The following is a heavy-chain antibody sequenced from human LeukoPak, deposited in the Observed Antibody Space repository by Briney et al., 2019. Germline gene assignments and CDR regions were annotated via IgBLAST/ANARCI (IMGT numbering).Heavy chain of an antibody. V-gene: IGHV1-3*01. CDR3: ASSGYSYGPFDY. J-gene: IGHJ4*02. CDR2: INAGNGKT. Sequence: ASVKVSCKASGYTFTSYAIHWVRQAPGQRLEWMGWINAGNGKTKYSQKFQGRVTITRDTSASTAYMELSSLRSEDTAVYYCASSGYSYGPFDYWGQGTLVTVSS. D-gene: IGHD5-18*01. CDR1: GYTFTSYA.